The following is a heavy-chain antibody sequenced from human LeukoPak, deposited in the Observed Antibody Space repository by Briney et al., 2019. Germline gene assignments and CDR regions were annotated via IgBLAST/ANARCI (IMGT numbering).Heavy chain of an antibody. CDR3: ASFTYYYDSSGYYPNDY. CDR1: GFTFSSYW. Sequence: GGSLRLSCAASGFTFSSYWMSWVRQAPGKGLEWVSVIYSGGSTYYADSVKGRFTISRDNSKNTLYLQMNSLRAEDTAVYYCASFTYYYDSSGYYPNDYWGQGTLVTVSS. V-gene: IGHV3-66*01. CDR2: IYSGGST. D-gene: IGHD3-22*01. J-gene: IGHJ4*02.